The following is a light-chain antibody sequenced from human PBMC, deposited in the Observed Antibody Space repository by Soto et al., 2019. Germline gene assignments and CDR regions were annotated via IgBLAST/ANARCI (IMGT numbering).Light chain of an antibody. Sequence: VVWRPPETLPVGTGESVTISYRASQSVSSNLAWYQQRPGQHTRLLIYGASTRATGIKARFSGGGSGTEFTLTISSLQSEDFAVYYCQQYHSWPPTVGQGTKVDIK. V-gene: IGKV3-15*01. CDR1: QSVSSN. CDR3: QQYHSWPPT. CDR2: GAS. J-gene: IGKJ1*01.